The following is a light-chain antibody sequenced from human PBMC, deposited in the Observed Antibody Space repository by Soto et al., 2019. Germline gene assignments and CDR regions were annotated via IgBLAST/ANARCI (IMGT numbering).Light chain of an antibody. J-gene: IGLJ1*01. Sequence: QSVLTQPPSVSGAPGQRVTISCTGSSSNIGAGYDVHWYQQRPGTAPKLLIFGNINRPSGVPDRFSGSKSGTSASLAITGLQAEDEGDYYCAAWDDSLSGLYVFGTATKLTVL. CDR3: AAWDDSLSGLYV. CDR1: SSNIGAGYD. V-gene: IGLV1-40*01. CDR2: GNI.